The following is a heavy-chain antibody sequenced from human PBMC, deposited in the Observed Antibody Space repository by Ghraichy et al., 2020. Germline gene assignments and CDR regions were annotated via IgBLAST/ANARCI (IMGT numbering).Heavy chain of an antibody. CDR3: ARDLETAAAGCYYGLDV. D-gene: IGHD6-13*01. CDR1: GFNYRSYW. V-gene: IGHV3-7*01. CDR2: TNEDGSEI. J-gene: IGHJ6*02. Sequence: GGSLRLSCVGFGFNYRSYWMSWVRQAPGQGLEWVANTNEDGSEIYYADSVRGRFSISRDNARNSMFMQMSSLRAEDTAIYYCARDLETAAAGCYYGLDVWGQGTTVTVSS.